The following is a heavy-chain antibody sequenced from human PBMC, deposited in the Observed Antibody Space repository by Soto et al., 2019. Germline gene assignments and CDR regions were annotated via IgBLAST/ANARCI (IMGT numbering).Heavy chain of an antibody. V-gene: IGHV3-74*01. Sequence: GGSLRLSCAASGFTFNNYGMSWVRQAPGKGLVWVSRINSDGSSTSYADSVKGRFTISRDNVKNTLYLQMNSLRAEDTAVYYCARVDYDFWSGTASPYGMDVWGQGTTVTVSS. CDR3: ARVDYDFWSGTASPYGMDV. CDR1: GFTFNNYG. CDR2: INSDGSST. D-gene: IGHD3-3*01. J-gene: IGHJ6*02.